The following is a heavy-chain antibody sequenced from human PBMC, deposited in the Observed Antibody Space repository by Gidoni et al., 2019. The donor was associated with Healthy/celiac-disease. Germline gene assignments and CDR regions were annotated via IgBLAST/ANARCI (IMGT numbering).Heavy chain of an antibody. Sequence: QLQLQESGPGLVKPSETLSLTCTVSGGSISSSSYYWGWIRQPPGKGLEWIGSIYYSGSTYYNPSLKSRVTISVDTSKNQFSLKLSSVTAADTAVYYCAREEVVAPVYSYGSIDYWGQGTLVTVSS. CDR2: IYYSGST. V-gene: IGHV4-39*02. CDR1: GGSISSSSYY. CDR3: AREEVVAPVYSYGSIDY. J-gene: IGHJ4*02. D-gene: IGHD5-18*01.